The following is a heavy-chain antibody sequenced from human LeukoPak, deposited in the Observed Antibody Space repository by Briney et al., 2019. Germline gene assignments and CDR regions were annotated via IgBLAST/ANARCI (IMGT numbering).Heavy chain of an antibody. CDR3: ARDHVEMATIAAFDI. J-gene: IGHJ3*02. D-gene: IGHD5-24*01. CDR1: GFTFRSHV. CDR2: ISSSSSYI. Sequence: GGSLRLSCAASGFTFRSHVMSWVRQAPGKGLEWVSSISSSSSYIYYADSVKGRFTISRDNAKNSLYLQMNSLRAEDTAVYYCARDHVEMATIAAFDIWGQGTMVTVSS. V-gene: IGHV3-21*01.